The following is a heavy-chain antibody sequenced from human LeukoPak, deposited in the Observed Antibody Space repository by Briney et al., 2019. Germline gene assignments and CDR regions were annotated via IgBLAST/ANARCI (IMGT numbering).Heavy chain of an antibody. J-gene: IGHJ4*02. CDR2: IYHSGST. Sequence: SETLSLTCTVSGYSISSGYYWGWIRQPPGKGLEWIGSIYHSGSTNYNPSLKSRVTISVDTSKNQFSLKLSSVTAADTAVYYCARRGGTDSSGYSYFDYWGQGTLVTVSS. V-gene: IGHV4-38-2*02. D-gene: IGHD3-22*01. CDR3: ARRGGTDSSGYSYFDY. CDR1: GYSISSGYY.